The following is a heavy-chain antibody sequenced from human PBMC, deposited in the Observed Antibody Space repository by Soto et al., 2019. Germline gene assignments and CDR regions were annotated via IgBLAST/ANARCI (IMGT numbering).Heavy chain of an antibody. CDR2: IIPIFGTA. CDR1: GGTFSSYA. D-gene: IGHD2-15*01. Sequence: RASVKVSCKASGGTFSSYAISWVRQAPGQGLEWMGGIIPIFGTANYAQKFQGRVTITADESTSTAYMELSSLRSEDTAVYYCASQDTPSYGMDVWGQGTTVTVSS. J-gene: IGHJ6*02. CDR3: ASQDTPSYGMDV. V-gene: IGHV1-69*13.